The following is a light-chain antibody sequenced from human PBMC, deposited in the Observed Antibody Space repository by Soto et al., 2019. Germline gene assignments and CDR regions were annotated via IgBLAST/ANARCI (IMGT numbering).Light chain of an antibody. J-gene: IGKJ5*01. CDR3: QQYGGSPTTVT. CDR1: QSVGRRY. Sequence: EIVLTQSPGTLSLSPGERASFSCRASQSVGRRYLAWYQHKPCQAPRLLIYGASSRATGIPDRFSGSGSGTDFTLTLSRLEPEYFAVYYCQQYGGSPTTVTFGQGTRLEIK. CDR2: GAS. V-gene: IGKV3-20*01.